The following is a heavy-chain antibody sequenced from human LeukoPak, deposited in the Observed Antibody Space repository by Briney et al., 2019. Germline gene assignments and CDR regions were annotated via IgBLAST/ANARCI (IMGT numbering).Heavy chain of an antibody. D-gene: IGHD1-26*01. Sequence: SETLSLTCTVSGGXISRNYWSWIRQPPGKGLEWTASIDYSGSTNYNPSLKSRLTISLDASKNQFSPKLSSVTAADTDVYYCARDRRRELLHAFDVWGQGTMVTVSS. J-gene: IGHJ3*01. CDR1: GGXISRNY. CDR2: IDYSGST. V-gene: IGHV4-59*01. CDR3: ARDRRRELLHAFDV.